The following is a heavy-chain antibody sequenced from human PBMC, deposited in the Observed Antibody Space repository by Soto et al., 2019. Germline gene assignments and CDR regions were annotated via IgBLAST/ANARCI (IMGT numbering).Heavy chain of an antibody. J-gene: IGHJ5*02. D-gene: IGHD5-12*01. Sequence: QVQLVQSGAEVKKPGSSVKVSCKASGGTFSSYAISWMRQAPGQGLEWMGGIIPIFGTANYAQKFQGRVTITADEYTSTAYMEMSSLRAEDTAVYYCAREGNGYRWFASWGPGTLLTVSS. CDR1: GGTFSSYA. V-gene: IGHV1-69*12. CDR3: AREGNGYRWFAS. CDR2: IIPIFGTA.